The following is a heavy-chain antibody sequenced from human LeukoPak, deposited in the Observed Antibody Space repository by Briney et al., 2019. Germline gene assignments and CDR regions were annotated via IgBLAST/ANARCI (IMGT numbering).Heavy chain of an antibody. CDR2: IYYSGST. V-gene: IGHV4-59*01. CDR1: GGSISSYY. D-gene: IGHD4-23*01. CDR3: ARVHTVVTPKFWYFDL. J-gene: IGHJ2*01. Sequence: SETLSLTCTVSGGSISSYYWSWIRQPPGKGLEWIGYIYYSGSTNYNPSLKSRVTISVDTSKNLFSLKLSSVTAADTAVYYCARVHTVVTPKFWYFDLWGRGTLVTVSS.